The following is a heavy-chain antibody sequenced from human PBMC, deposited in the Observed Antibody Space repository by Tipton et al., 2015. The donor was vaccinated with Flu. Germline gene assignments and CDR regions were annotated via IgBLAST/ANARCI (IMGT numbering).Heavy chain of an antibody. CDR3: ARDRGWPASLDY. V-gene: IGHV4-59*01. D-gene: IGHD3-10*01. J-gene: IGHJ4*02. CDR2: IYYSGST. CDR1: GGSISSYY. Sequence: TLSLTCTVSGGSISSYYWSWIRQPPGKGLEWIGYIYYSGSTNYNPPLKSRVTISVDTSRNQFSLNLKSVTAADTAVYYCARDRGWPASLDYWGQGIPVTVSS.